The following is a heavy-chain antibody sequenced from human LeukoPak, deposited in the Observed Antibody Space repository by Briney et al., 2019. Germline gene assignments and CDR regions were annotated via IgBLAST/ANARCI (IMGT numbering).Heavy chain of an antibody. J-gene: IGHJ5*02. CDR1: GYTFTSYA. CDR3: ARDRDSSGWYRVRHVYNWFDP. D-gene: IGHD6-19*01. V-gene: IGHV1-3*03. CDR2: INAGNGNT. Sequence: GASVKVSCKASGYTFTSYAMHWVRQAPGQRLEWMGWINAGNGNTKYSQEFQGRVTITRDTSASTAYMELSSLRSEDMAVYYCARDRDSSGWYRVRHVYNWFDPWGQGTLVTVSS.